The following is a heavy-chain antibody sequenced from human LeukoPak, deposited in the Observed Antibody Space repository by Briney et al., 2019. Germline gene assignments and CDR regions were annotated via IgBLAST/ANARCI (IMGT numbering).Heavy chain of an antibody. Sequence: SETLSLTCTVSGDSISSDYWSWIRQPPGKGVEWLGYIYYTGTTNYNPSLKSRVTISVDTSKKHFSLNVNSVTAADTAVYYCARHRRQLGGGAFDIWGQGTMVIVSS. CDR2: IYYTGTT. V-gene: IGHV4-59*01. CDR3: ARHRRQLGGGAFDI. CDR1: GDSISSDY. D-gene: IGHD6-13*01. J-gene: IGHJ3*02.